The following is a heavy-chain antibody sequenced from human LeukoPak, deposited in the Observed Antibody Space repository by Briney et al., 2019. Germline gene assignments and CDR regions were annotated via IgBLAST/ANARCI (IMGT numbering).Heavy chain of an antibody. J-gene: IGHJ4*02. V-gene: IGHV3-48*01. D-gene: IGHD6-19*01. CDR1: GFTFSSYS. Sequence: GGSLRLSCAASGFTFSSYSMNWVRQAPGKGLEWVSYISSSSSTIYYADSVKGRFTISRDNAKNSLYLQMNSLRAEDTAVYYCARVSEWLANDYWGQGTLVTVSS. CDR2: ISSSSSTI. CDR3: ARVSEWLANDY.